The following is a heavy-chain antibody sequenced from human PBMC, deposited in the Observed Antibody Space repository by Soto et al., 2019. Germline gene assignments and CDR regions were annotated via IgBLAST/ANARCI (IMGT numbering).Heavy chain of an antibody. V-gene: IGHV5-10-1*01. CDR1: GYSFTIYW. J-gene: IGHJ3*02. D-gene: IGHD6-6*01. Sequence: PGESLKISCKGSGYSFTIYWISWVRQMPGKGLEWMGRIDPSDSYTNYSPSFQGHVTISADKSISTAYLQWSSLKASDTAMYYCATPSPYSSSPRGAFDIWGPGTMVTVSS. CDR2: IDPSDSYT. CDR3: ATPSPYSSSPRGAFDI.